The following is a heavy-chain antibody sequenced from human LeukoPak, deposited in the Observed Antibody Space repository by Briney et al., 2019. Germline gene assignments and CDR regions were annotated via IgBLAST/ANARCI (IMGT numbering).Heavy chain of an antibody. J-gene: IGHJ4*02. D-gene: IGHD6-13*01. V-gene: IGHV4-34*01. CDR2: INHSGST. Sequence: PSETLSLTCAVYGGSFSGYYWSWIRQPPGKGLEWIGEINHSGSTNYNPSLKSRVTISVDTSKNQFSLKLSSVTAADTAVYYCARVPAAAAGPNFDYWGQGTLVTVSP. CDR1: GGSFSGYY. CDR3: ARVPAAAAGPNFDY.